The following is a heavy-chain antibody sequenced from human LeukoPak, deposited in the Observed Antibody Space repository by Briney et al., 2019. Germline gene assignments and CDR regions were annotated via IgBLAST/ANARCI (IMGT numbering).Heavy chain of an antibody. CDR1: GGSISSYY. CDR2: IYYSGST. CDR3: ARGGYCSSTSCYFSSENWFDP. Sequence: SETLSLTCTVSGGSISSYYWSWIRQPPGKGLEWIGYIYYSGSTNYNPSLKSRVTISVDTSKNQFSLKLISVTAADTAVYYCARGGYCSSTSCYFSSENWFDPWGQGTLVTVSS. D-gene: IGHD2-2*03. V-gene: IGHV4-59*01. J-gene: IGHJ5*02.